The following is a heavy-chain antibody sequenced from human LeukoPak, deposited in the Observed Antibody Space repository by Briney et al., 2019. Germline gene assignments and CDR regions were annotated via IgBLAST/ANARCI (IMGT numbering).Heavy chain of an antibody. CDR1: GGSISSYY. CDR2: IYYSGST. CDR3: ALQAGTKADWFDP. D-gene: IGHD6-13*01. Sequence: SETLSLTCTVSGGSISSYYWSWIRQPPGKGLEWIGYIYYSGSTNYNPSLKSRVTISVDTSKNQFSLKLSSVTAADTAVYYCALQAGTKADWFDPWGQGTLVTVSS. V-gene: IGHV4-59*08. J-gene: IGHJ5*02.